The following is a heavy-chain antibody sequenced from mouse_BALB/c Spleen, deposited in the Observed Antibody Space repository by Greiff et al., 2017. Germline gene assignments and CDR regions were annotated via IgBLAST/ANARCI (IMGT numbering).Heavy chain of an antibody. Sequence: VKLMESGPGLVAPSQSLSITCTVSGFSLTSYGVHWVRQPPGKGLEWLGVIWAGGSTNYNSALMSRLSISKDNSKSHVFLKMNSLQTDDTAMYYCAGGHRGPAMDYWGQGTSVTVSS. CDR3: AGGHRGPAMDY. V-gene: IGHV2-9*02. J-gene: IGHJ4*01. D-gene: IGHD3-3*01. CDR1: GFSLTSYG. CDR2: IWAGGST.